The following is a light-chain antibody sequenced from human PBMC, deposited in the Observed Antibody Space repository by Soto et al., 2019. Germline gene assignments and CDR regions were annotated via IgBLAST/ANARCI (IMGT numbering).Light chain of an antibody. J-gene: IGKJ4*01. Sequence: EIVMTQYPVTLSVSPGEGATLACRASPSLSSSLAWYQQKPGHPPKLLIFGASTRATGIPDRFSGSGSGTDCAITLPRLPSEDSTIYYCQQYGTWPPNLLTFVGGTKVEIK. CDR2: GAS. V-gene: IGKV3-15*01. CDR1: PSLSSS. CDR3: QQYGTWPPNLLT.